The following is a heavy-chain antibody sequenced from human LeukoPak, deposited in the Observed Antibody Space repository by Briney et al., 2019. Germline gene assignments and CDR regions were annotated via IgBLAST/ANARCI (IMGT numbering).Heavy chain of an antibody. CDR1: GFTFSAYG. Sequence: PGGSLTLSCAASGFTFSAYGMHWVRQAPGKGLEWVAVIWHDGRNTFYGDSVKGRFTVSRDNSKNTLYLQMNSLRAEDTAMYYCARDIYSSGWYYFDYWGQGALVTVSS. CDR3: ARDIYSSGWYYFDY. V-gene: IGHV3-33*01. CDR2: IWHDGRNT. J-gene: IGHJ4*02. D-gene: IGHD6-19*01.